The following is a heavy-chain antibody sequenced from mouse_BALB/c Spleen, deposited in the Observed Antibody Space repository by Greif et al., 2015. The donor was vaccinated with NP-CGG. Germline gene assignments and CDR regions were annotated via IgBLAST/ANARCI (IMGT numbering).Heavy chain of an antibody. D-gene: IGHD4-1*01. CDR2: IDPFNGGT. J-gene: IGHJ4*01. V-gene: IGHV1S135*01. CDR1: GYSFTSYC. Sequence: VQLQQSGPELMKPGASVKISCKASGYSFTSYCMHWVKQSHGKSLEWIGYIDPFNGGTSYNQKFKGKATLTVDKSSSTAYMHLSSLTSEDSAVYYCATPWVDYWGQGTSVTVSS. CDR3: ATPWVDY.